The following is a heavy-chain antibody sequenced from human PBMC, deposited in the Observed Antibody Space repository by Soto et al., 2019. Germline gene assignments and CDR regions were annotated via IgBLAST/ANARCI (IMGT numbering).Heavy chain of an antibody. J-gene: IGHJ4*02. CDR3: TGGKSTLDY. D-gene: IGHD2-15*01. Sequence: TLSLTCTVSGGSISNDNYYWSWIRQSPGKGLEWIAYIYYSGSTYYNPSLKSRLTISVDPSKNQFSLKLGSVTAADTAVYYCTGGKSTLDYWGQGTLVTVS. CDR1: GGSISNDNYY. V-gene: IGHV4-30-4*01. CDR2: IYYSGST.